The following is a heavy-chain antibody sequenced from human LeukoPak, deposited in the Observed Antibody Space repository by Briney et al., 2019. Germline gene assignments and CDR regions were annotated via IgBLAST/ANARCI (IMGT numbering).Heavy chain of an antibody. CDR3: ARRRLTTVSHDAFDI. V-gene: IGHV4-38-2*01. CDR1: GYSISSGYY. Sequence: PSETLSLTCAVSGYSISSGYYWGRIRQPPGKGLEWIGSIYHSGSTYYNPSLKSRVTISVDTSKNQFSLKLSSVTAADTAVYYCARRRLTTVSHDAFDIWGQGTMVTVSS. D-gene: IGHD4-11*01. CDR2: IYHSGST. J-gene: IGHJ3*02.